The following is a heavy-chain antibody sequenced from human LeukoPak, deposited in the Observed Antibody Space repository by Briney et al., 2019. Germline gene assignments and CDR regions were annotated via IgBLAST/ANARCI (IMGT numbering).Heavy chain of an antibody. CDR3: ARQGEYYDILTGRNWFDP. Sequence: SETLSLTCTVSGGSISSSSYYWGWIRQPPGKGLEWIGSIYYSGSTYYNPSLKSRVTISVDTSKNQFSLKLSSVTAADTALYYCARQGEYYDILTGRNWFDPWGQGTLVTVSS. CDR1: GGSISSSSYY. J-gene: IGHJ5*02. CDR2: IYYSGST. D-gene: IGHD3-9*01. V-gene: IGHV4-39*01.